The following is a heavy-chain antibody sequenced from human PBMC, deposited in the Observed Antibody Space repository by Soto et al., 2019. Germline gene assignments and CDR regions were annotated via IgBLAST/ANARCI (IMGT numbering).Heavy chain of an antibody. CDR3: ARRELDNETKWFDP. D-gene: IGHD2-2*03. J-gene: IGHJ5*02. V-gene: IGHV3-21*01. CDR1: GFTFSSYS. CDR2: ISSSSSYI. Sequence: GESLKISCASSGFTFSSYSMNWVRQAPGKGLEWVSSISSSSSYIYYADSVKGRFTISRDNAKNSLYLQMNSLRAEDTAVYYCARRELDNETKWFDPWGQGTLVTVSS.